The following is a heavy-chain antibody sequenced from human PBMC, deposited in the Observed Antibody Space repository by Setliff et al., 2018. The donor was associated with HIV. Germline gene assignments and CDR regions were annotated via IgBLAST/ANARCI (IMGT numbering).Heavy chain of an antibody. CDR2: TIPIFSMS. V-gene: IGHV1-69*02. CDR1: GDTFSTHT. Sequence: ASVKVSCKASGDTFSTHTIHWLRQAPGQGPEWMGRTIPIFSMSNAALNFQGRLMITADKSSNTAYMSLTKLTFEDTAMYYCATSYGSGVAPFDNWGQGTLVTVSS. CDR3: ATSYGSGVAPFDN. J-gene: IGHJ4*02. D-gene: IGHD3-10*01.